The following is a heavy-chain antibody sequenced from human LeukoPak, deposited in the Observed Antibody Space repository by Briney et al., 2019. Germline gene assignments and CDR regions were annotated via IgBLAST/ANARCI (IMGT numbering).Heavy chain of an antibody. Sequence: GGSLRLSCAASGFTFSSYAMHWVRQAPGKGLEWVAVISYDGSNKYYADSVKGRFTISRDNSKNTLYLQMNSLRAEDTAVYYCAKSPGYYDSSGYYYWWGQGTLVTVSS. CDR2: ISYDGSNK. D-gene: IGHD3-22*01. J-gene: IGHJ4*02. CDR3: AKSPGYYDSSGYYYW. CDR1: GFTFSSYA. V-gene: IGHV3-30-3*02.